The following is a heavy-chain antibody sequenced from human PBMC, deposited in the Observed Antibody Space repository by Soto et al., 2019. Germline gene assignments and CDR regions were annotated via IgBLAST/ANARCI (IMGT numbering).Heavy chain of an antibody. J-gene: IGHJ2*01. CDR2: THYRSKWYN. V-gene: IGHV6-1*01. CDR1: GDSVSSGTAT. Sequence: QVQLQQSGPGLVKPSQTLSLICAISGDSVSSGTATWSWIRQSPSRGLEWLGRTHYRSKWYNDYAVSVRGRIVIPPDTSKNQLSLQVNSVTPEDTAIYFCARDGSGFHWYFDLWGRGTPVTVSS. D-gene: IGHD6-19*01. CDR3: ARDGSGFHWYFDL.